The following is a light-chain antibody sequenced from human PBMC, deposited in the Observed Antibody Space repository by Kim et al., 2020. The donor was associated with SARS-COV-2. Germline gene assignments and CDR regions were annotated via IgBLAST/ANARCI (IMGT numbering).Light chain of an antibody. CDR2: QDA. V-gene: IGLV3-1*01. Sequence: SYELTQPPSVSVSPGQTASITCSGDKLGEKYASWYQQKPGQSPTLVIYQDAKRPSGIPERFSGSNSGNTATLTISGTQAMDEADYYCQAWDSNTGDVVFGGGTKLTVL. CDR3: QAWDSNTGDVV. CDR1: KLGEKY. J-gene: IGLJ2*01.